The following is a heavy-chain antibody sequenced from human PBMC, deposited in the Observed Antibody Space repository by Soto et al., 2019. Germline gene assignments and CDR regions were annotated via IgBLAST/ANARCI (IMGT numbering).Heavy chain of an antibody. J-gene: IGHJ3*02. CDR3: AKEQKTYYDILTGYYTDAFDI. Sequence: VGYRRISCAASGFTFSSYAMSWVRQAPGKGVEWVSAISGSGGSTYYADSVKGRFTISRDNSKNTLYLQMNSLRAEDTAVYYCAKEQKTYYDILTGYYTDAFDIWGQGTMVTVSS. CDR2: ISGSGGST. V-gene: IGHV3-23*01. CDR1: GFTFSSYA. D-gene: IGHD3-9*01.